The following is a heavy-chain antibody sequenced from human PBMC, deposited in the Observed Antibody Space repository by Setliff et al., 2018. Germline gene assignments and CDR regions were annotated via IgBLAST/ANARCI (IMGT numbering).Heavy chain of an antibody. CDR1: GGPFSDYY. V-gene: IGHV4-34*01. CDR3: RFWSYVYKNDY. Sequence: SETLSLTCTFYGGPFSDYYWGWVRQTPGKGLEWIAEINPSGTTNYIPSLKSRLTISVDTSKRQFSLKLISVTAADTAVYYCRFWSYVYKNDYWAQGTLVTVAS. D-gene: IGHD3-16*01. J-gene: IGHJ4*02. CDR2: INPSGTT.